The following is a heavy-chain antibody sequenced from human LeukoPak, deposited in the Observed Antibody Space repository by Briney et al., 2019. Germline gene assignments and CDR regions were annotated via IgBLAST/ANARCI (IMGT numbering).Heavy chain of an antibody. CDR1: GFTFSSYS. CDR2: ISSSSSYI. J-gene: IGHJ4*02. V-gene: IGHV3-21*01. D-gene: IGHD2-2*01. CDR3: ASSTSWLGWWYFDY. Sequence: PGGSLRLSCAASGFTFSSYSMNWVRQAPGKGPEWVSSISSSSSYIYYADSAKGRFTISRDNAKNSLYLQMNSLRAEDTAVYYCASSTSWLGWWYFDYWGQGTLVTVSS.